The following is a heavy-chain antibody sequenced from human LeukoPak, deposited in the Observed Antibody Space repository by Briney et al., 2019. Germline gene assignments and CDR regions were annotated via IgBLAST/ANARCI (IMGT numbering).Heavy chain of an antibody. Sequence: ASVSVSYRASGYTFTLYDINGVRQATGKGLEWMGWMTPNRGNTGYTQKSQGRDHITRNTPISTAYMELSSLTSEDTAVYYCARGFYGAPPTTYWGQGTLVTVSS. CDR2: MTPNRGNT. J-gene: IGHJ4*02. CDR3: ARGFYGAPPTTY. D-gene: IGHD4-17*01. CDR1: GYTFTLYD. V-gene: IGHV1-8*03.